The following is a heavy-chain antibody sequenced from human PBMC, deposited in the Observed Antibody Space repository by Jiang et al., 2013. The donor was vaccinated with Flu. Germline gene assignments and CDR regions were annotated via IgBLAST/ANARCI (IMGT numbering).Heavy chain of an antibody. CDR2: TYYRSKWYN. D-gene: IGHD1-20*01. V-gene: IGHV6-1*01. Sequence: VAWHWIRQSPSRGLEWLGRTYYRSKWYNDYAVSVKTRITVDPDTSKNQFSLQLNSVTPEDTAVYYCARGYTWSFDYWGQGTLVTVSS. CDR1: VA. J-gene: IGHJ4*02. CDR3: ARGYTWSFDY.